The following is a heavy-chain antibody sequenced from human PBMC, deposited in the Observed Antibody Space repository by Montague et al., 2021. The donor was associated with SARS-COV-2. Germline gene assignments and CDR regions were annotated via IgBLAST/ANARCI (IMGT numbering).Heavy chain of an antibody. V-gene: IGHV3-7*03. J-gene: IGHJ4*02. CDR3: ARDHSTIAIGYVQSH. CDR1: GFTFSTFW. D-gene: IGHD2/OR15-2a*01. CDR2: INTDGSQK. Sequence: SLRLSCAASGFTFSTFWMTWFRQAPGKGLEWVANINTDGSQKYYLDFVKGRFIISRNNTKESVYPEMSSLRAEETAVYYCARDHSTIAIGYVQSHWGQGTLVTVSS.